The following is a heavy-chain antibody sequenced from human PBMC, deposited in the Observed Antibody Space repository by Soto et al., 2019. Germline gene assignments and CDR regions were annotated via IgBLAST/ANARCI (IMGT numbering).Heavy chain of an antibody. CDR2: VSGSGSRT. V-gene: IGHV3-23*01. CDR1: VFTFSSYA. Sequence: GGSLRLSCAASVFTFSSYAMTWVRQSPGKGLEWVSAVSGSGSRTDYADSVKGRFTISRDNSKNTLFLQMDSLRAEDTAIYYCEKVDASRGYYDTIDYWGQGTLVTVSS. CDR3: EKVDASRGYYDTIDY. D-gene: IGHD3-3*01. J-gene: IGHJ4*02.